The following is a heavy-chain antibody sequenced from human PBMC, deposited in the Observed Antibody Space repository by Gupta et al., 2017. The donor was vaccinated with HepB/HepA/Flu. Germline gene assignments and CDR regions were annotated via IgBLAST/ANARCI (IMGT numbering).Heavy chain of an antibody. CDR2: INHSGST. CDR3: ARVVVTYYMDV. CDR1: GGSFSGYY. Sequence: QVQLQQWGAGLLKPSETLSLTCAVYGGSFSGYYWSWIRQPPGKGLEWIGEINHSGSTNYNPSLKSRVTISVDTSKNQFSLKLSSVTAADTAVYYCARVVVTYYMDVWGKGTTVTVSS. J-gene: IGHJ6*03. V-gene: IGHV4-34*01. D-gene: IGHD2-15*01.